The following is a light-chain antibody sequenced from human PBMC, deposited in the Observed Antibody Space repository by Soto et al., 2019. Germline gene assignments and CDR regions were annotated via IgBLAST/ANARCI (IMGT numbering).Light chain of an antibody. V-gene: IGKV1-39*01. J-gene: IGKJ4*01. Sequence: DIQMTQSPSSVSAFVGESVTITCHASQRLSAFLNWYHQKPGEAPKLLIYSASYLQSGVPSNFIGSGSGTDFTLSIVTLQPEDSGTYFCQQSYRGPLTFGGGTKVEI. CDR1: QRLSAF. CDR2: SAS. CDR3: QQSYRGPLT.